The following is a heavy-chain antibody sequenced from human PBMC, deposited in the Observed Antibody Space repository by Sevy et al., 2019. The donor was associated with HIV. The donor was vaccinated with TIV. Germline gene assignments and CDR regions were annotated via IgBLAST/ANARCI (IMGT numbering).Heavy chain of an antibody. D-gene: IGHD2-21*01. J-gene: IGHJ4*02. CDR3: AKVRDVQYSTRGPFDY. V-gene: IGHV3-30*02. Sequence: GGSLRLSCAASGFTFSSYGMHWVRQAPGKGLEWVAFIRYDGSNKYYADSVKGRFTISRDNSKNTLYLQMNSLRAEDTAVCYCAKVRDVQYSTRGPFDYWGQGTLVTVSS. CDR2: IRYDGSNK. CDR1: GFTFSSYG.